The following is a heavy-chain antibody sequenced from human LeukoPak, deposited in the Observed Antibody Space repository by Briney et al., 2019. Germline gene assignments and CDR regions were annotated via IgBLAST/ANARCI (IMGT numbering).Heavy chain of an antibody. Sequence: GASVKVSCKASGYTFTNYGISWVRQAPGQGLEWMGWIGAYNGNTNYAQKLQGRVTMTTDTSTSTAYMELRSLRSDDTAVYYCARVGLLWFGELSSGFDYWGQGTLVTVSS. J-gene: IGHJ4*02. CDR2: IGAYNGNT. D-gene: IGHD3-10*01. CDR1: GYTFTNYG. CDR3: ARVGLLWFGELSSGFDY. V-gene: IGHV1-18*01.